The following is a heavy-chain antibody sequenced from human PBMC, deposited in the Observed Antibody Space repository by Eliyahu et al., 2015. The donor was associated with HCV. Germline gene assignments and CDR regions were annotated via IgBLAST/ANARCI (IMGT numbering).Heavy chain of an antibody. D-gene: IGHD2-21*01. CDR3: ARGLARRFDY. CDR1: GGTFSSYA. CDR2: IIPILGIA. Sequence: VQSGAEVKKPGSSVKVSCKASGGTFSSYAISWVRQAPGQGLEWMGRIIPILGIANYAPEVPGRVTITADKSTSTAYMELSSLRSEDTAVYYCARGLARRFDYWGQGTLVTVSS. J-gene: IGHJ4*02. V-gene: IGHV1-69*04.